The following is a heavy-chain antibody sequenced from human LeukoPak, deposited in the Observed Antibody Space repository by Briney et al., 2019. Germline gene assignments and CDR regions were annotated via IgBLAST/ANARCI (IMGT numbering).Heavy chain of an antibody. J-gene: IGHJ4*02. CDR1: GFTFSSYA. D-gene: IGHD3-10*01. CDR3: AKWGAQSGNYRVVDC. V-gene: IGHV3-23*01. Sequence: PGGSLRLSCAASGFTFSSYAMSWVRQAPGKGLEWVSAISGSGGSTLYADSVKGRFTISRDNSKNTLYLQMNSLRAEDTAVYYCAKWGAQSGNYRVVDCWGRGTLVTVSS. CDR2: ISGSGGST.